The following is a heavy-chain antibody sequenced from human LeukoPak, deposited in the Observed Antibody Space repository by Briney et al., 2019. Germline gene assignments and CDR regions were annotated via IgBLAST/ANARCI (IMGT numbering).Heavy chain of an antibody. CDR3: ARDLLIKQWLVRYYYYGMDV. CDR1: GFTFSSYS. CDR2: ISSSSSYI. J-gene: IGHJ6*02. V-gene: IGHV3-21*01. Sequence: PGGSLRLSCAASGFTFSSYSMNWVRQAPGKGLEWVSSISSSSSYISYADSVKGRFTISRDNSKNTLYLQMNSLRAEDTAVYYCARDLLIKQWLVRYYYYGMDVWGQGTTVTVSS. D-gene: IGHD6-19*01.